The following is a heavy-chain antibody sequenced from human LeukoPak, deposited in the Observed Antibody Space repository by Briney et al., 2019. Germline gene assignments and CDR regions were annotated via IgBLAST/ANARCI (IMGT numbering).Heavy chain of an antibody. J-gene: IGHJ5*02. Sequence: SETLSLTCTVSGGSISNYYWSWIRQPPGKGLEWIGYIYYSGSTNYNPSLKSRVTISVDTSKNQFSLKLSSVTAADTAVYYCARDYGTRNYDFWSGYFWFDPWGQGTLVTVSS. CDR2: IYYSGST. D-gene: IGHD3-3*01. CDR1: GGSISNYY. V-gene: IGHV4-59*12. CDR3: ARDYGTRNYDFWSGYFWFDP.